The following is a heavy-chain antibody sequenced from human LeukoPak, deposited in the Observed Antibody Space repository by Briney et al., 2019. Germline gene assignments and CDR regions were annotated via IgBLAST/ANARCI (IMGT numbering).Heavy chain of an antibody. D-gene: IGHD3-10*01. V-gene: IGHV1-46*01. CDR3: ARDKLRFGEAPLYNWFDP. J-gene: IGHJ5*02. Sequence: ASVKVSCKASGYIFTSYSIHWVRQAPGQGLEWMGVINPSGGSTRYAQKFQGRVTMTRDMSTSTVYMELSSLRSEDTAVYYCARDKLRFGEAPLYNWFDPWGQGTLVTVSS. CDR2: INPSGGST. CDR1: GYIFTSYS.